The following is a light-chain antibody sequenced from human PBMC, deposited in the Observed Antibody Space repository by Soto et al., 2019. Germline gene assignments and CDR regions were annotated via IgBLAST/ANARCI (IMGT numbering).Light chain of an antibody. J-gene: IGKJ4*01. Sequence: EIVLRQSPATLHFSPGDRATFFCRASQTVRNNYLAWYQQKPGQAPRLLIYDASSRATGIPDRFSGGGSGTDFTLTISRLEPEDFAVYYCQQFSSYPLTFGGGTKVDIK. CDR1: QTVRNNY. CDR2: DAS. CDR3: QQFSSYPLT. V-gene: IGKV3-20*01.